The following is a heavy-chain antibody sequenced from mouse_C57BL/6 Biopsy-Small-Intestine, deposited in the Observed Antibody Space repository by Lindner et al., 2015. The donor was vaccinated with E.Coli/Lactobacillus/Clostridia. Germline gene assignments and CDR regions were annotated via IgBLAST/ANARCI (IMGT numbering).Heavy chain of an antibody. Sequence: VQLQESGGGLVKPGGSRKLSCAASGFTFSDSGMHWVRQVPEKGLEWIAYISSGSSTIYYADTVKGRFTISRDNAKNTLFLQMTSLGSEDTAMYYCARPYYYVYGLLGSRNRSHRLL. J-gene: IGHJ4*01. CDR3: ARPYYYVYGL. CDR2: ISSGSSTI. CDR1: GFTFSDSG. V-gene: IGHV5-17*01.